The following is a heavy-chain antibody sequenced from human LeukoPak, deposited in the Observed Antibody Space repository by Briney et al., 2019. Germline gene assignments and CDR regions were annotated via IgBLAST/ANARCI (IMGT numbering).Heavy chain of an antibody. J-gene: IGHJ4*02. CDR2: IGTAGDT. CDR1: GFTFSSYD. V-gene: IGHV3-13*01. Sequence: GRSLRLSCAASGFTFSSYDMHRVRQATGKGLEWVSAIGTAGDTYYPGSVKGRFTISRENAKNSLYLQMNSLRAGDTAVYYCARGGFDYWGQGTLVTVSS. CDR3: ARGGFDY.